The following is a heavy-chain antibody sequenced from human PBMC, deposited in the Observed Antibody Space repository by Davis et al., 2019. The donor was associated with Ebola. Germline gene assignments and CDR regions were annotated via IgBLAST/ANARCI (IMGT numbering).Heavy chain of an antibody. CDR1: GGSFSGHY. Sequence: LSLTCAVYGGSFSGHYWSWIRQAPGKGLEWISYISNSISTVYYADSVKGRFTISRDNAKNSLFLQMNSLRVEDTAVYYCAKDWGYCTGDACYLDPWGQGTLVTVSS. J-gene: IGHJ5*02. CDR2: ISNSISTV. D-gene: IGHD2-8*02. V-gene: IGHV3-11*01. CDR3: AKDWGYCTGDACYLDP.